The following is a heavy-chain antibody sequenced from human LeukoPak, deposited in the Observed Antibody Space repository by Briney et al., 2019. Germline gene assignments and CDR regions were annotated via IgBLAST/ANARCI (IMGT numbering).Heavy chain of an antibody. Sequence: TGGSLRLSCAASGFTFSSYAMSWVRQAPGKGLEWVSAISGSGGSTYYADSVKGRFTISRDNSKNTLYLQMNSLRAEDTAVYYCAKDSFMIPNAFDIWGQGTMVTVSS. D-gene: IGHD3-16*01. J-gene: IGHJ3*02. V-gene: IGHV3-23*01. CDR1: GFTFSSYA. CDR2: ISGSGGST. CDR3: AKDSFMIPNAFDI.